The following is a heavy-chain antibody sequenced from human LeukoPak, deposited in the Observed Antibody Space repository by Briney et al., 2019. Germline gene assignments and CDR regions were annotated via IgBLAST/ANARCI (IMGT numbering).Heavy chain of an antibody. D-gene: IGHD3-9*01. CDR1: GFTFDDYA. Sequence: SLRLSCAASGFTFDDYAMHWVRQAPGKGLEWVSGISWNSGSIGYADSVKGRFTISRDNSKNTLYLQMNSLRAEDAAVYYCAKGLVYFDYWGQGTLVTVSS. J-gene: IGHJ4*02. CDR2: ISWNSGSI. CDR3: AKGLVYFDY. V-gene: IGHV3-9*01.